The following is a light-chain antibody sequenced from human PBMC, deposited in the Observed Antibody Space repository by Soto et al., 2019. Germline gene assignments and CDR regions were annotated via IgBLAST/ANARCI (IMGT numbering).Light chain of an antibody. CDR1: QSVSSRF. J-gene: IGKJ1*01. Sequence: PLSWSPWDRATLSCRASQSVSSRFLAWYQQKHGQPPRRLIYGASSRATGIPERFSGSGSGTAFTLTIIRLQPEDFAVDYCQQYDNWPCTFGEGTKVAIK. V-gene: IGKV3-20*01. CDR2: GAS. CDR3: QQYDNWPCT.